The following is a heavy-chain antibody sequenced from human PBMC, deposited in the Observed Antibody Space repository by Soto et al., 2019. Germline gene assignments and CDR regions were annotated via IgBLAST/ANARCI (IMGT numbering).Heavy chain of an antibody. CDR3: ARGWRELALYSGMDV. CDR2: IIPVFGTA. Sequence: QVQLVQSGAEVKKPGSSVKVSCKASGGTFSSYAISWVRQAPGQGLEWMGGIIPVFGTANYAQKFQGRVTITADAYKSTAYMELSSLRSEDTAVYYCARGWRELALYSGMDVWGQGTTVTVSS. CDR1: GGTFSSYA. J-gene: IGHJ6*02. V-gene: IGHV1-69*01. D-gene: IGHD1-26*01.